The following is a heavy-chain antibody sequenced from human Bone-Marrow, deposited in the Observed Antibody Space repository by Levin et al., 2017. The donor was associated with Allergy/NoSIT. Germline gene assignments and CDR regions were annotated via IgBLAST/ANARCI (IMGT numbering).Heavy chain of an antibody. V-gene: IGHV4-34*01. CDR2: INQSGNS. CDR1: GGAFNDYY. D-gene: IGHD2-2*01. Sequence: MTSETLSLTCAVYGGAFNDYYWNWIRQSPGKGLEWIGEINQSGNSDYNPSLKTRVSMSIDSIKKQFSLKLNSVTAADTAIYYCARGPYHGPWYFEFWGRGSQVNVSS. J-gene: IGHJ2*01. CDR3: ARGPYHGPWYFEF.